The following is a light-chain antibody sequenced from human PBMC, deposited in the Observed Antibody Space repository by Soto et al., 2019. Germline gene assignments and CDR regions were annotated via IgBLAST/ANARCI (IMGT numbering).Light chain of an antibody. V-gene: IGKV3-20*01. CDR1: QSVSFY. CDR3: QQYDRSPFT. CDR2: DAS. J-gene: IGKJ3*01. Sequence: EIVLTQSPATLSSSPGERATLSCRASQSVSFYFAWYQQKPGQAPRLLIYDASSRATGIPDRFSGSGSGTDFTLTISRLEPEDFAVYYCQQYDRSPFTFGPGTKVDIK.